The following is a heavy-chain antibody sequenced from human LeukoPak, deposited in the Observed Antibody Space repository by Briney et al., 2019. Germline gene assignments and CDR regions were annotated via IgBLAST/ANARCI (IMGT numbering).Heavy chain of an antibody. J-gene: IGHJ6*03. Sequence: SETLSLTCAVYGGSFSGYYWSWIRQPPGKGLEWIGEINHSGSTNYNPSLKSRVTISVDTSKNQFSLKLSSVTAADTAVYYCARKPGYYDILTGYYYYYYYMDVWGKGTTVTISS. CDR1: GGSFSGYY. D-gene: IGHD3-9*01. CDR2: INHSGST. CDR3: ARKPGYYDILTGYYYYYYYMDV. V-gene: IGHV4-34*01.